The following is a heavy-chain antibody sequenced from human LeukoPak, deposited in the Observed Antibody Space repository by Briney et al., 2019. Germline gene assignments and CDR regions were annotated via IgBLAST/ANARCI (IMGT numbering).Heavy chain of an antibody. V-gene: IGHV4-59*11. J-gene: IGHJ6*03. CDR3: ARSEYSSSWYGWYYYYMDV. D-gene: IGHD6-13*01. CDR1: GGSISSHY. CDR2: IYYSGST. Sequence: SETLSLTCTVSGGSISSHYWSWIRQPPGKGLEWIGYIYYSGSTNYNPSLKSRVTISVDTSKNQFSLKLSSVTAADTAVYYCARSEYSSSWYGWYYYYMDVWGKGTTVTVSS.